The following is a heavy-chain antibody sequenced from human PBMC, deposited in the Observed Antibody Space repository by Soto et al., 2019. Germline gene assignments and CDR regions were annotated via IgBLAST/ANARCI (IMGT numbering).Heavy chain of an antibody. Sequence: GGSLRLSCAASGFTFSNAWMSWVRQAPGKGLEWVGRIKSKTDGGTTDYAAPVKGRFTISRDDSKNTLYLQMNSLKTEDTAVYYCTTGVVAVADIQGSYWGQGTLVTVSS. V-gene: IGHV3-15*01. CDR2: IKSKTDGGTT. D-gene: IGHD6-19*01. J-gene: IGHJ4*02. CDR1: GFTFSNAW. CDR3: TTGVVAVADIQGSY.